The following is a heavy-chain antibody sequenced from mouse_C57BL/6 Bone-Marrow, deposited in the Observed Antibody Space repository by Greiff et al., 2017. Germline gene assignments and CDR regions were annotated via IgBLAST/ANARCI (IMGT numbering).Heavy chain of an antibody. V-gene: IGHV1-7*01. CDR2: INPSSGYT. J-gene: IGHJ2*01. CDR3: SRPYYGSSFDY. D-gene: IGHD1-1*01. Sequence: QVQLQQSGAELAKPGASVKLSCKASGYTFTSYWMHWVKQRPGQGLEWIGYINPSSGYTKYNQKFKDKATFTADKSSSTAYMQLSSLTSEDSAVYYCSRPYYGSSFDYWGQGTTLTVSS. CDR1: GYTFTSYW.